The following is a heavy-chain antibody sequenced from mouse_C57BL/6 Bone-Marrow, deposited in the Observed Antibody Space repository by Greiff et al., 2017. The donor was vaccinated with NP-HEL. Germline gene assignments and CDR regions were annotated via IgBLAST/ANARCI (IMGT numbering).Heavy chain of an antibody. J-gene: IGHJ1*03. D-gene: IGHD1-1*01. V-gene: IGHV8-12*01. CDR3: ASFYYYGSSYYWYFDV. Sequence: QVTLKESGPGILQSSQTLSLTCSFSGFSLSTSGMGVSWIRQPSGKGLEWLAHIYWDDDKRYNPSLKSRLTISNDTSRNQVFLKITSVDTADTATYYCASFYYYGSSYYWYFDVWGTGTTVTVSS. CDR1: GFSLSTSGMG. CDR2: IYWDDDK.